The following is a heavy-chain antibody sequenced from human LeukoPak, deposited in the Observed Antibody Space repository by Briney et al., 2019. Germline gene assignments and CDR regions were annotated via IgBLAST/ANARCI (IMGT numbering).Heavy chain of an antibody. CDR3: AREELGILDY. CDR1: GFTVSSNY. J-gene: IGHJ4*02. CDR2: IYSGDST. V-gene: IGHV3-53*01. D-gene: IGHD2-21*01. Sequence: PGGSLRLSCAASGFTVSSNYMSWVRQAPGKGLEWVSVIYSGDSTYYADSVKGRFTISRDNSKNTLYLQMNSLRAEDTAVYYCAREELGILDYWGQGTLVTVPS.